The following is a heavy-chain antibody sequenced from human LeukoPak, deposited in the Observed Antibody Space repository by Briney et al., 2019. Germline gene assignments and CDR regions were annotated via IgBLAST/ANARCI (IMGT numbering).Heavy chain of an antibody. CDR2: ISHIGRT. D-gene: IGHD4-17*01. Sequence: WDTLSLTCAVSGDSFSSHYWTWIRQSPGTGLEWIGYISHIGRTNYNPSLKSRVTISIDTSKNQFSLKLRSVTAADTAVYYCARDLVTVTKGFDIWGQGTMVSVSS. CDR3: ARDLVTVTKGFDI. V-gene: IGHV4-59*11. CDR1: GDSFSSHY. J-gene: IGHJ3*02.